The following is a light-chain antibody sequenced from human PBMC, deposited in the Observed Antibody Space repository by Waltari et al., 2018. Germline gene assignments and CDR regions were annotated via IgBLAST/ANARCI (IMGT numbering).Light chain of an antibody. V-gene: IGKV3D-15*01. CDR2: GAS. J-gene: IGKJ2*01. CDR1: QSISRN. Sequence: EVLMTQSPATLSVSPGERATLSCRASQSISRNLAWYQQKPGQAPRLLIHGASTTAPGIPDRCSGSGSGTEFTLSISGVQSEDFGVYYCQQYNNWRTFGQGTRLEI. CDR3: QQYNNWRT.